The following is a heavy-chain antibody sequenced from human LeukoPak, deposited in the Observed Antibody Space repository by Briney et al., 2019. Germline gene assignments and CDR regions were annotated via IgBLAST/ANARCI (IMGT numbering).Heavy chain of an antibody. Sequence: VSVKVSCKASGYTFTSYGISWVRQAPGQGLEWMGWISAYNGNTNTNYAQKLQGRVTMTTDTSTSTAYMELRSLRSDDTAVYYCARAGYSYGDHYYYYGMDVWGQGTTVTVSS. D-gene: IGHD5-18*01. CDR2: ISAYNGNTNT. J-gene: IGHJ6*02. CDR3: ARAGYSYGDHYYYYGMDV. CDR1: GYTFTSYG. V-gene: IGHV1-18*01.